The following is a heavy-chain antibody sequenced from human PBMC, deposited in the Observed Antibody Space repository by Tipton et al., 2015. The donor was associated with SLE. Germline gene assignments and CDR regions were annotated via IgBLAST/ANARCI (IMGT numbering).Heavy chain of an antibody. CDR1: GGSISSGDYY. J-gene: IGHJ4*02. D-gene: IGHD2-8*01. Sequence: TLSLTCTVSGGSISSGDYYWSWIRQPPGKGLEWIGYIYYSGSTYYNPSLKSRVTISVDTSKNQFSLKLSSVTAADTAVYFCAREERNGHLNYLDFWGQGTRAPVSS. CDR2: IYYSGST. CDR3: AREERNGHLNYLDF. V-gene: IGHV4-30-4*01.